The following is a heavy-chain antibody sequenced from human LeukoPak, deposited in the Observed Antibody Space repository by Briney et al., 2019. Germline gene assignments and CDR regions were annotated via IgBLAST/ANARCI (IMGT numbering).Heavy chain of an antibody. CDR2: ISADNGNT. J-gene: IGHJ4*02. Sequence: ASVKVSCKASGYTFDTYGISWVRQAPGQGLEWMGWISADNGNTNYAQKVQGRVTMTTDTSTNTAYMELRSLRSEDTAVYYCARGGYCSSTSCQFDYWGQGTLVTVSS. CDR1: GYTFDTYG. CDR3: ARGGYCSSTSCQFDY. V-gene: IGHV1-18*01. D-gene: IGHD2-2*01.